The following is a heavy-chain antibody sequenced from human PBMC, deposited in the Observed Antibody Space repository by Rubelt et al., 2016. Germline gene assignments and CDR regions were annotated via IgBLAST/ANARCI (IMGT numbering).Heavy chain of an antibody. CDR3: ARAEDDYGDQYFQH. CDR2: ISSSSSTI. V-gene: IGHV3-48*04. D-gene: IGHD4-17*01. J-gene: IGHJ1*01. CDR1: GFTFSSYS. Sequence: EVQLVESGGGLVQPGGSLRLSCAASGFTFSSYSMNWVRQAPGKGLEWVSYISSSSSTIYYADSVKGRFTISRDNAKNSLYLQMNSLRAEDTAVYYCARAEDDYGDQYFQHWGQGTLVTVSS.